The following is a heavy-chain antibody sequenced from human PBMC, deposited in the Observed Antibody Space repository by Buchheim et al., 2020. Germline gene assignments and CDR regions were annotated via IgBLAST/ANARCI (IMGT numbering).Heavy chain of an antibody. J-gene: IGHJ6*03. V-gene: IGHV4-34*01. CDR3: ARARVVINRFHYYYYMDV. CDR1: GGSFSGYY. Sequence: QVQLQQWGAGLLKPSETLSLTCAVYGGSFSGYYWSWIRQPPGKGLEWIGEINHSGSTNYNPSLKSRVTISVDTSKNQFSLKLSSVTAADTAVYYCARARVVINRFHYYYYMDVWGKGTT. CDR2: INHSGST. D-gene: IGHD3-3*01.